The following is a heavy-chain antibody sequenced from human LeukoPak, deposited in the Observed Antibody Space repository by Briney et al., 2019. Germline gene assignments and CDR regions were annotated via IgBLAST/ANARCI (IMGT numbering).Heavy chain of an antibody. Sequence: GASVKVSCKASGGTFSSYAISWARQAPGQGLEWMGGIIPIFGTANYAQKFQGRVTITADESTSTAYMELSSLRSEDTAVYYCATRGIVVVTDAFDIWGQGTMVTVSS. V-gene: IGHV1-69*13. D-gene: IGHD3-22*01. CDR2: IIPIFGTA. J-gene: IGHJ3*02. CDR1: GGTFSSYA. CDR3: ATRGIVVVTDAFDI.